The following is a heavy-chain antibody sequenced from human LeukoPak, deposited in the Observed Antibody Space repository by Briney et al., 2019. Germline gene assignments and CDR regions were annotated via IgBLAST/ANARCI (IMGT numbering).Heavy chain of an antibody. CDR3: ARAPVTGTTHNYYYYMDV. CDR1: GGSISSYY. J-gene: IGHJ6*03. D-gene: IGHD1-20*01. V-gene: IGHV4-59*01. Sequence: PSETLSLTCTVSGGSISSYYWSWIRQPPGKGLEWIGYIYYSGSTNYNPSLKSRVTISVDTSKNQFSLKLSSVTAADTAVYYCARAPVTGTTHNYYYYMDVWGKGTTVTVSS. CDR2: IYYSGST.